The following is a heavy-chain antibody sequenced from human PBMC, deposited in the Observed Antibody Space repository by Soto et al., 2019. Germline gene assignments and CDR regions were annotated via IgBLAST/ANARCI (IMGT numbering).Heavy chain of an antibody. CDR1: GYSFTSYW. CDR2: IYPGDSDT. CDR3: ARLSLETAKLNDGMAL. J-gene: IGHJ6*02. Sequence: GGSLKISSNGSGYSFTSYWIGWVRQMPGQRLEWMGIIYPGDSDTRYSPSFQGQVTISADKSISTAYLQWSSLKASDTAMCYCARLSLETAKLNDGMALRAQRATV. V-gene: IGHV5-51*01. D-gene: IGHD5-18*01.